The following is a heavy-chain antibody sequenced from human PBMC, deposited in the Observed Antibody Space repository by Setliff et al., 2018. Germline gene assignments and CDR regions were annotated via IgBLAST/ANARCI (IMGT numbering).Heavy chain of an antibody. CDR1: GATFSSYG. V-gene: IGHV1-69*05. J-gene: IGHJ6*03. CDR3: AREGVDTRSSTDYRYYMDV. D-gene: IGHD5-18*01. CDR2: TIPIFGTT. Sequence: GASVKVSCKASGATFSSYGISWVRQAPGQGLEWMGGTIPIFGTTDYAQKFQGRVTIITDESTSTAYMALSSLTSDDTAVYYCAREGVDTRSSTDYRYYMDVWGKGTTVTVSS.